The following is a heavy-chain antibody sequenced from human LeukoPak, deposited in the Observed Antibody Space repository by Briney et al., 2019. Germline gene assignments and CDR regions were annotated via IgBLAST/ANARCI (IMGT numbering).Heavy chain of an antibody. J-gene: IGHJ4*02. CDR2: MNPNSGNT. CDR3: ARVSTAATFDY. Sequence: ASVKVSYKASGYTFTSYDINWVRQATGQGLEWMGWMNPNSGNTGYAQKFQDRVTITRNTSISTAYMELSSLRSEDTAVYYCARVSTAATFDYWGQGTLVTVSS. CDR1: GYTFTSYD. D-gene: IGHD2-15*01. V-gene: IGHV1-8*03.